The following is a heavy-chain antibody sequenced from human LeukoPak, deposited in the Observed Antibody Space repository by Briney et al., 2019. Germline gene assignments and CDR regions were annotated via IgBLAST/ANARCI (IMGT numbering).Heavy chain of an antibody. CDR2: IRSKAYGETA. V-gene: IGHV3-49*03. D-gene: IGHD1-1*01. Sequence: SGGSLRLSCTASGFTFGDYAMSWIRQAPGKGLEWVGFIRSKAYGETADYAASVKGRFTISRDDSKAIAYLQMNSLKTEDTAVYHCTRDRGAYNLYDYSGQGTLVTVSS. CDR3: TRDRGAYNLYDY. J-gene: IGHJ4*02. CDR1: GFTFGDYA.